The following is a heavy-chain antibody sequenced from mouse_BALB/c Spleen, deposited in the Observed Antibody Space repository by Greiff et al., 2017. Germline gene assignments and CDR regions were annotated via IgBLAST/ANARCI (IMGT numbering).Heavy chain of an antibody. J-gene: IGHJ2*01. D-gene: IGHD2-1*01. V-gene: IGHV1S56*01. CDR1: GYTFTSYY. CDR3: ARYGNYFDY. Sequence: LQESGPELVKPGASVRISCKASGYTFTSYYIHWVKQRPGQGLEWIGWIYPGNVNTKYNEKFKGKATLTADKSSSTAYMQLSSLTSEDSAVYFCARYGNYFDYWGQGTTLTVSS. CDR2: IYPGNVNT.